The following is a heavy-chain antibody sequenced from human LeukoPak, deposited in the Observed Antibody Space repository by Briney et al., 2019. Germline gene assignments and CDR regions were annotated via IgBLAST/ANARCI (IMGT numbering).Heavy chain of an antibody. D-gene: IGHD3-22*01. Sequence: GGSLRLSCAASGFTFTSYGMHWVRQAPGKGLEWVAVVWYDGDKKYYADSVKGRFTISRDNSKNTLDLQMNSLRAEDTAVYYCAKGGHGSSGYYHTYYFDYWGQGTLVTVSS. CDR1: GFTFTSYG. V-gene: IGHV3-33*06. J-gene: IGHJ4*02. CDR2: VWYDGDKK. CDR3: AKGGHGSSGYYHTYYFDY.